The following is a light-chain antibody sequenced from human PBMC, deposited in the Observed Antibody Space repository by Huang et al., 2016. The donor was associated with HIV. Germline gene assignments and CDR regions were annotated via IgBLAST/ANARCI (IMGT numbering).Light chain of an antibody. Sequence: EIVMTQSPVTLSVSPGERATLSCRASQSVSSNLAWYQQNPGQAPRLLIYGSFTRATGIPARFSGSGSGTEFTLTISSLQSEDFAVYYCQQYNNWPPYTFGQGTKLEIK. CDR2: GSF. CDR3: QQYNNWPPYT. V-gene: IGKV3-15*01. J-gene: IGKJ2*01. CDR1: QSVSSN.